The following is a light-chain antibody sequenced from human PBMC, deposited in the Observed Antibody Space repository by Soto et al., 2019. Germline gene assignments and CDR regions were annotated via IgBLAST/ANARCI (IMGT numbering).Light chain of an antibody. V-gene: IGLV5-45*03. CDR3: MIWHTSTSV. CDR1: SGINVITYS. Sequence: QPVLTQPSSLSASPGASASLACTLRSGINVITYSIYWYQQKPGSPPQYLLRYKSDSDKQQGSGVPSRFSGSKDVSANAGILLISGLQSEDEADYYCMIWHTSTSVFGGGTKVTVL. J-gene: IGLJ2*01. CDR2: YKSDSDK.